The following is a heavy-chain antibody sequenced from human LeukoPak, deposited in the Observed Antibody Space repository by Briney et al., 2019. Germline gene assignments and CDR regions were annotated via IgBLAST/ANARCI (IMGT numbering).Heavy chain of an antibody. V-gene: IGHV3-30*18. CDR1: GFSFRTYG. J-gene: IGHJ4*02. CDR2: ISYDGSNK. D-gene: IGHD3-3*01. CDR3: AKDWSGSLDY. Sequence: GGSLRLSCAASGFSFRTYGMHWVRQAPGKGLEWVAVISYDGSNKYYADSVKGRFTISRDNSKNTLYLQMNSLRAEDTAVYYCAKDWSGSLDYWGQGTLVTVSS.